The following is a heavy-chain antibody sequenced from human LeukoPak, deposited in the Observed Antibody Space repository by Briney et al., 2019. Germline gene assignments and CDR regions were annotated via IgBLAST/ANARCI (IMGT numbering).Heavy chain of an antibody. D-gene: IGHD3-10*01. J-gene: IGHJ4*02. Sequence: GGSLRLSCVVSEFTFSSCDVSWVRQAPGKGLEWVSEISGSGVNTYYADSARGRFTISRDNSKNTLYLQMNSLRAEDTALYYCAKDRYGSGTYGLFDYWGQGTLVTVSS. CDR1: EFTFSSCD. CDR2: ISGSGVNT. V-gene: IGHV3-23*01. CDR3: AKDRYGSGTYGLFDY.